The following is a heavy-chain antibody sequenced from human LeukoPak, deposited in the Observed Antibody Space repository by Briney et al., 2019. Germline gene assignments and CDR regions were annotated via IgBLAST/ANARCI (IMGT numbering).Heavy chain of an antibody. J-gene: IGHJ4*02. Sequence: GGSLRLSCAASGFTFSSYGMHWVRQAPGKGLEWVAVIWYDGSNKYYADSVKGRFTISRDNAQNSLYLQMNSLRAEDTAVYFCARATAAAGGTLDYWGQGTLVTASS. V-gene: IGHV3-33*01. D-gene: IGHD6-13*01. CDR1: GFTFSSYG. CDR3: ARATAAAGGTLDY. CDR2: IWYDGSNK.